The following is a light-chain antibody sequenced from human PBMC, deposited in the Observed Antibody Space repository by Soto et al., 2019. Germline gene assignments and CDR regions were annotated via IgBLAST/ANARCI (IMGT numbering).Light chain of an antibody. CDR2: DAS. J-gene: IGKJ5*01. V-gene: IGKV1-5*01. CDR3: QQYNTSST. Sequence: DIQITPSPSTLSASLGSSVTITGMASQSISRWLSWYQQPPGTAPHALIYDASSLKSGVPSRFSGNGSGTEFTLTIRRVQPDDFATYYRQQYNTSSTFGQGTRLEIK. CDR1: QSISRW.